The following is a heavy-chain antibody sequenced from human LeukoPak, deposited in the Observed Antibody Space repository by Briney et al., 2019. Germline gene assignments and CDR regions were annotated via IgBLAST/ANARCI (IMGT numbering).Heavy chain of an antibody. CDR2: INNDGSGT. V-gene: IGHV3-74*01. J-gene: IGHJ4*02. Sequence: GGSLRLSCAASGFTFSTYWMHWVRQAPGKGLVWVSRINNDGSGTIYADSVRGRFTISRDNAKNTLYLQMNGLRAEDTSVYFCARSSYPYFFDYWGQGALVTVSS. D-gene: IGHD3-10*01. CDR1: GFTFSTYW. CDR3: ARSSYPYFFDY.